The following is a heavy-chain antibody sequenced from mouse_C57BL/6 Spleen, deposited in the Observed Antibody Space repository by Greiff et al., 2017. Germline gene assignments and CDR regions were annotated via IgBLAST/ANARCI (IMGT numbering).Heavy chain of an antibody. CDR2: IYPGSGST. J-gene: IGHJ2*01. Sequence: QVQLQQSGAELVKPGASVKMSCKASGYTFTSYWITWVKQRPGQGLEWIGDIYPGSGSTNYNEKFKSKATLTVDTSSSTADMQLSSLTSEDSAVYYCAREYYSNWECWGQGATLSVSS. CDR1: GYTFTSYW. V-gene: IGHV1-55*01. CDR3: AREYYSNWEC. D-gene: IGHD2-5*01.